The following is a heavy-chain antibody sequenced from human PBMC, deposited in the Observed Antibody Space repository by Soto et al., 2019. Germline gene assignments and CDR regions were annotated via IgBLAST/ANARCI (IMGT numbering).Heavy chain of an antibody. D-gene: IGHD3-3*01. CDR2: MKPNSGHT. Sequence: QVQLVQSGAEVKKPGASVKVSCKASGYTFTSYDINWVRQATGQGLEWMGWMKPNSGHTGYPQRFQGRVIMASNPSISTAYMELSSLRSEDTALYYCARRAGNSGRGFYPSHWGQGTQVTVSS. CDR1: GYTFTSYD. J-gene: IGHJ4*02. V-gene: IGHV1-8*01. CDR3: ARRAGNSGRGFYPSH.